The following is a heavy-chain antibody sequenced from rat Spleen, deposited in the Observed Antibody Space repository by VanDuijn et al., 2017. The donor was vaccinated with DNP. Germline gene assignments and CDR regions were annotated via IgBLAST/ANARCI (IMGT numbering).Heavy chain of an antibody. J-gene: IGHJ4*01. Sequence: QVQLKESGPGLVQPSRTLSLTCTVSGFSLPSYGVSWVRQPPGTGLEWIAAIWSDGSTDYNSALTSRVSITRDTSKSQVLLKMNSLQTEDTAMYFCARLRDSGPHYYAMDAWGQGTSVTVSS. D-gene: IGHD1-11*01. CDR3: ARLRDSGPHYYAMDA. V-gene: IGHV2-16*01. CDR2: IWSDGST. CDR1: GFSLPSYG.